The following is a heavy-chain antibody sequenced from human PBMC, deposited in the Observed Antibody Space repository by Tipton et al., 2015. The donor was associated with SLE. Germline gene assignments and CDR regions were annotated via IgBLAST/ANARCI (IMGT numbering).Heavy chain of an antibody. J-gene: IGHJ6*02. Sequence: TLSLTCTVSGGSNSSVNYYWSWIRQPAGKGLEWIGRIYPSGTANYNPSLKSRVTISVDTSKNQFSLRLSSVTAADTAVYYCARGMVTWRGAILGVDVWGQGTTVNVSS. CDR2: IYPSGTA. D-gene: IGHD2-21*02. CDR1: GGSNSSVNYY. CDR3: ARGMVTWRGAILGVDV. V-gene: IGHV4-61*02.